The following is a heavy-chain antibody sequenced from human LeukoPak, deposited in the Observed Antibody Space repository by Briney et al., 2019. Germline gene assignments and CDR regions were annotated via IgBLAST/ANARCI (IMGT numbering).Heavy chain of an antibody. CDR1: GFTFNSFG. J-gene: IGHJ4*02. Sequence: PGRSLRLSCAASGFTFNSFGMHWVRQAPGEGLEWVAVISYDGSNKYFADSVKGRFTISRDNAKNSLYLQMNSLRDEDTAVYYCARRYDYNDYWGQGTLVTVSS. V-gene: IGHV3-30*03. CDR3: ARRYDYNDY. D-gene: IGHD2-2*01. CDR2: ISYDGSNK.